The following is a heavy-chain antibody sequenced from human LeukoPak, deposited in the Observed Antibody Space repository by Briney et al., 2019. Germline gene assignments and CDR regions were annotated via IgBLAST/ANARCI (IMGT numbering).Heavy chain of an antibody. Sequence: ASVKVSCKASGYTFTGYYMHWVRQAPGQGLEWMGWINPNSGGTNYAQKFQGRVTMTRDTSISTAYMELSRLRSDDTAVYYCARGGCSSTSCYLSWFDPWGQGTLVTVSS. CDR1: GYTFTGYY. V-gene: IGHV1-2*02. CDR2: INPNSGGT. CDR3: ARGGCSSTSCYLSWFDP. J-gene: IGHJ5*02. D-gene: IGHD2-2*01.